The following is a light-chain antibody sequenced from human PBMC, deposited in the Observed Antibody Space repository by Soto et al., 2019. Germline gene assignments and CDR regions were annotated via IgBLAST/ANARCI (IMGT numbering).Light chain of an antibody. CDR1: SL. Sequence: QSALTQPASVSGSPGQSITISCTGTSLVSWYQQHPGKAPKLMIYEGSKRPSGVSNRFSGSKSGNTASLTISGLQAEDEADYYCCSYTGSSTVVFGGGNKVTVL. J-gene: IGLJ2*01. V-gene: IGLV2-23*01. CDR2: EGS. CDR3: CSYTGSSTVV.